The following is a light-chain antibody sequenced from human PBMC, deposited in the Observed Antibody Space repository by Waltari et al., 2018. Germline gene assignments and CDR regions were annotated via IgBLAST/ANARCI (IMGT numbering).Light chain of an antibody. CDR1: QSISIW. CDR3: QQYSNYPPT. Sequence: IQMTQSPSTLSASVGDTVTITCRTSQSISIWLAWYQQKPGEAPKLLIYKAYSLENGVPSRFSGSGSGTEFTLTINSLQPEDFATFYCQQYSNYPPTFGGGTKVDIK. J-gene: IGKJ4*01. V-gene: IGKV1-5*03. CDR2: KAY.